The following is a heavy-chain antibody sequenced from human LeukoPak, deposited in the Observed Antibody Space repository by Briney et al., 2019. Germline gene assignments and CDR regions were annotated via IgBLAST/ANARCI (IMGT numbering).Heavy chain of an antibody. J-gene: IGHJ4*02. CDR2: IWYDGSNE. CDR1: GFTFTSYG. CDR3: ARQGIVGAKRGGWFDY. D-gene: IGHD1-26*01. Sequence: GRSLRLSCAASGFTFTSYGMHWVRQAPGTGLEWVAVIWYDGSNENYADSVKGRFTISRDNSKKTMYLQMNSLRAEDTAVYYCARQGIVGAKRGGWFDYWGQGTLVTVSS. V-gene: IGHV3-33*01.